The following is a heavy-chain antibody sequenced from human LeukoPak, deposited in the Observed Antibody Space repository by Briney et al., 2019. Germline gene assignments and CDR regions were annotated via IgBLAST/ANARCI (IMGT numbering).Heavy chain of an antibody. V-gene: IGHV4-34*01. Sequence: SSETLSLTCAVYGGSFSGYYWSWIRQPPGKGLEWIGEINHSGSTNYNPSLKSRVTISVDTSKNQFSLKLSSVTAADTAVYYCARAEYYYDRNPNYWGQGTLVTVSS. CDR3: ARAEYYYDRNPNY. CDR2: INHSGST. CDR1: GGSFSGYY. J-gene: IGHJ4*02. D-gene: IGHD3-22*01.